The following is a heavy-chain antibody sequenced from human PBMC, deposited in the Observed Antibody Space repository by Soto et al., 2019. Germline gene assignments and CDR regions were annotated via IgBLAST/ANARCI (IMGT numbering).Heavy chain of an antibody. D-gene: IGHD4-17*01. V-gene: IGHV3-7*05. Sequence: PGGSLRLSCAASGFTFSSYWMSWVRQAPGKGLEWVANIKQDGSEKYYVDSVKGRFTISRDNAKNSPYLQMNSLRAEDTAVYYCARAAFAYGDYVEAGNGFDYWGQGTLVTVSS. CDR2: IKQDGSEK. CDR1: GFTFSSYW. CDR3: ARAAFAYGDYVEAGNGFDY. J-gene: IGHJ4*02.